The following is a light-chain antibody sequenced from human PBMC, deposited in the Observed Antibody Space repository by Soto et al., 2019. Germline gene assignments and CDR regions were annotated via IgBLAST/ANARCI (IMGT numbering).Light chain of an antibody. Sequence: QSVLTQPPSASGTPGQRVTISCSGSSSNIGSNYVYWYQQLPGTAPKLLIYRNNQRPSGVPDRLSGSKSGTSASLAISGLRSEDEADYYCPAWDDSLSGLYVFGTGTKLTV. V-gene: IGLV1-47*01. CDR2: RNN. J-gene: IGLJ1*01. CDR3: PAWDDSLSGLYV. CDR1: SSNIGSNY.